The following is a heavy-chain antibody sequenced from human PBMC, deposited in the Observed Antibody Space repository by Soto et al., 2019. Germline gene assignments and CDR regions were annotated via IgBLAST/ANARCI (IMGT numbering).Heavy chain of an antibody. Sequence: PSETLSLTCAVYGGSFSGYYWSWIRQPPGKGLEWIGEINHSGSTNYNPSLKSRVTISVDTSKNQFSLKLSSVTAADTAVYYRARGGSKFWRTGPSDYMDVWGKGATVTVSS. CDR3: ARGGSKFWRTGPSDYMDV. J-gene: IGHJ6*03. V-gene: IGHV4-34*01. CDR1: GGSFSGYY. CDR2: INHSGST. D-gene: IGHD3-3*01.